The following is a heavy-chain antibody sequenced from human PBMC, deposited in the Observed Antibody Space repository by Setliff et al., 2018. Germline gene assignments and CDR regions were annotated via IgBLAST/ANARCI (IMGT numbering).Heavy chain of an antibody. D-gene: IGHD3-22*01. CDR2: ISTYNGKT. V-gene: IGHV1-18*01. CDR1: GYTFTSYG. Sequence: SVKVSCKASGYTFTSYGITWVRQAPGQGPEWMGWISTYNGKTKYAEKVQGRVTMSTDTSTSTAYMELKSLRSDDTAVYFCARAGKYFDDTSGYYYDRDYYFYMDVWGKGTTVTVSS. J-gene: IGHJ6*03. CDR3: ARAGKYFDDTSGYYYDRDYYFYMDV.